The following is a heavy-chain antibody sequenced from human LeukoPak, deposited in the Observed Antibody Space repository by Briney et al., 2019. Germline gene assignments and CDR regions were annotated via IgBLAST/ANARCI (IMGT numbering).Heavy chain of an antibody. CDR2: IYYSGSN. Sequence: SETLSLTCTVSGGSISSGGYYWSWIRQHPGKGLEWIGYIYYSGSNHYNPSLKSRVTISVDTSKNQFSLKLSPVTAADTAVYYCARRVSNYASRADGTFDYWGQGTLVTVSS. D-gene: IGHD4-11*01. J-gene: IGHJ4*02. CDR3: ARRVSNYASRADGTFDY. CDR1: GGSISSGGYY. V-gene: IGHV4-31*03.